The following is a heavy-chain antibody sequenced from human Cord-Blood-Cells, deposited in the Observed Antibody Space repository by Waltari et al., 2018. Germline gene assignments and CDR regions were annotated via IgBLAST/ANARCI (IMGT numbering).Heavy chain of an antibody. D-gene: IGHD6-6*01. CDR3: ATAASIAARLGAFDI. V-gene: IGHV3-7*01. J-gene: IGHJ3*02. CDR2: IKKDGSEK. Sequence: VQLVESGGGLVQPGGSVRLSCAASGFSFCSYGMRWVSQALGKALEWVDNIKKDGSEKYYVDAVKGRFTISRDNAKNSLYLQMNSLRAEDTAVYYCATAASIAARLGAFDIWGQGTMVTVSS. CDR1: GFSFCSYG.